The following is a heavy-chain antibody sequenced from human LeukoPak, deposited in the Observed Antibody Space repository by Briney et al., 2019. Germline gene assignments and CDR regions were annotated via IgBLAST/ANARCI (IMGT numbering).Heavy chain of an antibody. CDR1: GGSISSYY. CDR2: IYYSGST. V-gene: IGHV4-59*08. D-gene: IGHD3-10*01. Sequence: SETLSLTCTVSGGSISSYYWSWIRQPPGKGLEWIGYIYYSGSTNYNPSLKSRVTISVDTSKNQFSLKLSSVTAADTAVYYCAGGFYGSGDSYYYGMDVWGQGTTVTVSS. CDR3: AGGFYGSGDSYYYGMDV. J-gene: IGHJ6*02.